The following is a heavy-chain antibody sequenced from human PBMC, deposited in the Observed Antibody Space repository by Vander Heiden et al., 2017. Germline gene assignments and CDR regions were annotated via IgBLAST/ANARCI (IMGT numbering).Heavy chain of an antibody. D-gene: IGHD2-15*01. J-gene: IGHJ4*02. Sequence: EVQLLESGGGLVQPGGSLRLSCAAPGFTFSSYAMSWVHQAPGKGLGWVSAISGSGGSTYYADSVKGRFTISRDNSKNTLYLQMNSLRAEDTAVYYCAKPDIVVVVAATFDYWGQGTLVTVSS. CDR2: ISGSGGST. CDR3: AKPDIVVVVAATFDY. CDR1: GFTFSSYA. V-gene: IGHV3-23*01.